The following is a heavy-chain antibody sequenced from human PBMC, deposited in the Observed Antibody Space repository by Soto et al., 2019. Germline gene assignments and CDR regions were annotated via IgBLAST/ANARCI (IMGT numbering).Heavy chain of an antibody. V-gene: IGHV4-61*01. J-gene: IGHJ6*02. Sequence: SETLSLTCTVSGGSVSSGSYYWSWIRQPPGKGLGWIGYIYYSGSTNYNPSLKSRVTISVDTSKNQFSLKLSSVTAADTAVYYCARTGIAGGDSYYYNRMDVWGQGTTFTVCS. CDR1: GGSVSSGSYY. CDR2: IYYSGST. D-gene: IGHD6-13*01. CDR3: ARTGIAGGDSYYYNRMDV.